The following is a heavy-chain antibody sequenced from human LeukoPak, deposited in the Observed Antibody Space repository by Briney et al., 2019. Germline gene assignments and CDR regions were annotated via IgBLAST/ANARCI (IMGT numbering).Heavy chain of an antibody. J-gene: IGHJ3*02. CDR3: ARSRDGYEVERAFDI. Sequence: PSETLSLTCAVYGGSFNNHFWSWIRQPPGKGLEWIGEINDSGITNYNPSLKSRVTISIDTSKNQFSLKLTSVTAADTAVYYCARSRDGYEVERAFDIWGQGTMVTVSS. V-gene: IGHV4-34*01. CDR1: GGSFNNHF. D-gene: IGHD6-13*01. CDR2: INDSGIT.